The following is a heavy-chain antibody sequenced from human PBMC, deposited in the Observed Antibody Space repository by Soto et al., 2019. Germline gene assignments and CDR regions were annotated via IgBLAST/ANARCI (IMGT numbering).Heavy chain of an antibody. CDR1: GFTFSIYA. CDR3: ARPLWRDDYNWGYFDL. CDR2: ISYDGSNK. Sequence: QVQLVESGGGVVQPGRSLRLSCAASGFTFSIYAMHWVRQAPGKGLEWVAVISYDGSNKYYADSVKGPFTISRDNSKNTLYLQMNSLRAEDTAVYYCARPLWRDDYNWGYFDLWGRGTLVTVSS. J-gene: IGHJ2*01. V-gene: IGHV3-30-3*01. D-gene: IGHD4-4*01.